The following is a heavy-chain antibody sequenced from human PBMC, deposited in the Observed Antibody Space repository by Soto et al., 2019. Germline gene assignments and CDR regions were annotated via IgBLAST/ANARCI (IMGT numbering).Heavy chain of an antibody. CDR3: ASAEVPRVGATGGAFDI. D-gene: IGHD1-26*01. CDR1: GGSISSGGYS. CDR2: IYQSGST. V-gene: IGHV4-30-2*01. J-gene: IGHJ3*02. Sequence: PSETLSLTCAVSGGSISSGGYSWSWIRQPPGKGLEWIGYIYQSGSTYYNPSLKSRVTISVDRSKNQFSLKLSSVTAADTAVYYCASAEVPRVGATGGAFDIWGQGTMVTVSS.